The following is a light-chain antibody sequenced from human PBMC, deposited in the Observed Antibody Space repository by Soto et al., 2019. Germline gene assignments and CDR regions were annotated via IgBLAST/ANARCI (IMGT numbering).Light chain of an antibody. J-gene: IGKJ5*01. Sequence: DIQMTQSPSSLSASVGDRVTITCRASQGIRKNLAWYQQKPGKVPKLLISAASTLQSGVPSRFSGSGSGTDFTLTISSLQPEDVATYYCQKYDSVPITFGQGTRLEIE. CDR1: QGIRKN. V-gene: IGKV1-27*01. CDR3: QKYDSVPIT. CDR2: AAS.